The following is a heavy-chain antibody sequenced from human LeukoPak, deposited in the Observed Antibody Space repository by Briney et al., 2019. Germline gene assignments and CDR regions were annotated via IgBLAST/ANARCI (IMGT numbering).Heavy chain of an antibody. CDR1: GFTFSSYS. CDR2: ISSSSNYI. D-gene: IGHD4-23*01. Sequence: GGSLRLSCAASGFTFSSYSMNWVRQAPGEGLEWVSSISSSSNYIYYADSVKGRFTISRDNAKNSLYLQMNSLRAEDTAVYFCAREKNSGGLDYWGQGTLVTVSS. CDR3: AREKNSGGLDY. J-gene: IGHJ4*02. V-gene: IGHV3-21*01.